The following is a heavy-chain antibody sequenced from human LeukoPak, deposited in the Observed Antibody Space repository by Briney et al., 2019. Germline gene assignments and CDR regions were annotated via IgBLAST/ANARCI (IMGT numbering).Heavy chain of an antibody. CDR3: ARWSQGQQLAPGAFDI. Sequence: GESLKISYKASGYTFPIHWIGWVRQMPGKGLEWMGVIYPGDSDARYSPSFQGQVTISVDRSISTAYLQWSSLKASDTAMYYCARWSQGQQLAPGAFDIWGQGTMVTVSS. CDR2: IYPGDSDA. D-gene: IGHD6-13*01. V-gene: IGHV5-51*01. J-gene: IGHJ3*02. CDR1: GYTFPIHW.